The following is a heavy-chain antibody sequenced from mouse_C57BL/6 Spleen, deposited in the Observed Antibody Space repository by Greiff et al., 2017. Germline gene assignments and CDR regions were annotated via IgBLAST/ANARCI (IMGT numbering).Heavy chain of an antibody. CDR3: ARGPARQEPSGYFYD. D-gene: IGHD3-2*02. Sequence: QVQLQQSGAELVKPGAPVKISCKASGYAFSSYWMNWVKQRPGKGLEWIGQIYPGDGDTNYNGKFKGKATLTADKSSSTAYMQLSSLTSEDSAVYFCARGPARQEPSGYFYDWGQGTTLTVSS. V-gene: IGHV1-80*01. J-gene: IGHJ2*01. CDR1: GYAFSSYW. CDR2: IYPGDGDT.